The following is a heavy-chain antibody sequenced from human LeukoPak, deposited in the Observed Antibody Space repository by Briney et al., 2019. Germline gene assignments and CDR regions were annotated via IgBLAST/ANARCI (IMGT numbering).Heavy chain of an antibody. D-gene: IGHD6-13*01. CDR1: GGTFSSYA. CDR3: AREPSSYSSRPDNWFDP. Sequence: SVKVSCKASGGTFSSYAISWVRQAPGQGLEWMGRIIPILGIANYAQKFQGRVTITADKSTSTAYMELSSLRSEDTAVYYCAREPSSYSSRPDNWFDPWGQGTLVTVSS. J-gene: IGHJ5*02. CDR2: IIPILGIA. V-gene: IGHV1-69*04.